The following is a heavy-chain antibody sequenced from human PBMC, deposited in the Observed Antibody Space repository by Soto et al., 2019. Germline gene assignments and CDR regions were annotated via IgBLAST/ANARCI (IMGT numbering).Heavy chain of an antibody. CDR2: IRGSGGST. CDR1: GFTFSSYA. V-gene: IGHV3-23*01. J-gene: IGHJ5*02. D-gene: IGHD3-10*01. Sequence: GGSLRLSCAASGFTFSSYAMSWVRQAPGKGLDWVSAIRGSGGSTYYADSVKGRFTISRDNSKNTLYLQMNSLRAEDTAVYYCAKDPPPYYYGSGSHNWFDPWGQGTLVTVSS. CDR3: AKDPPPYYYGSGSHNWFDP.